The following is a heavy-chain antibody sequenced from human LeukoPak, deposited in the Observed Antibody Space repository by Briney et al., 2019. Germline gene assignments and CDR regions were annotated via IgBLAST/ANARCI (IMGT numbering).Heavy chain of an antibody. Sequence: GGSLRLSCAASGFTFSSYAMHWVRQAPGKGLEWVAVISYDGSNKYYADSVKGRFTISRDNSKNTLYLQMNSLRAEDTAVYYCARDPVVVAAGGSLDYWGQGTLVTVSS. CDR3: ARDPVVVAAGGSLDY. D-gene: IGHD2-15*01. CDR2: ISYDGSNK. CDR1: GFTFSSYA. V-gene: IGHV3-30*04. J-gene: IGHJ4*02.